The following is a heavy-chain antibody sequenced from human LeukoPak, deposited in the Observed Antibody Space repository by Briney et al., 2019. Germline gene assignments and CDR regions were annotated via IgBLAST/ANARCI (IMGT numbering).Heavy chain of an antibody. CDR3: ARYCSSASCYDLGDY. CDR1: GFTFGSYS. J-gene: IGHJ4*02. V-gene: IGHV3-48*01. Sequence: GGSLRLSCAASGFTFGSYSMNWVRQAPGKGQEWVSYISSSSSTIYYADSVKGRFTISRDNAKNSLYLQMNSLRAEDTAVYYCARYCSSASCYDLGDYWGQGTLVTVSS. D-gene: IGHD2-2*01. CDR2: ISSSSSTI.